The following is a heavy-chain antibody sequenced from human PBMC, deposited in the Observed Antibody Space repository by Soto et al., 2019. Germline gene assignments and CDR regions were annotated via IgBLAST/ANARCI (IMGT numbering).Heavy chain of an antibody. J-gene: IGHJ5*02. V-gene: IGHV3-23*01. CDR2: ISGSGDST. D-gene: IGHD6-19*01. CDR1: GFTFSSYS. Sequence: PGGSLRLSCAASGFTFSSYSMSWVRQAPGKGLEWVSGISGSGDSTYYADSVKGRFTISRDNLKNTLYLQMNTLRVEDTAVYYRQWDPWGQGTLVTVSS. CDR3: QWDP.